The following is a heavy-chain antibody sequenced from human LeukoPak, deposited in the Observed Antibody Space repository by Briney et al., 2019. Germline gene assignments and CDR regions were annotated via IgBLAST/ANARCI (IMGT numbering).Heavy chain of an antibody. D-gene: IGHD2-2*01. V-gene: IGHV1-8*01. J-gene: IGHJ6*02. CDR2: MNPNSGNT. CDR1: GYTFTSYD. Sequence: ASVKVSCKASGYTFTSYDINWVRQATGQGLEWMGWMNPNSGNTGYALKFQGRVTMTRNTSISTAYMELSSLRSEDTAVYYCARAGGYCSSTSCSLRYYYYGMDVWGQGTTVTVSS. CDR3: ARAGGYCSSTSCSLRYYYYGMDV.